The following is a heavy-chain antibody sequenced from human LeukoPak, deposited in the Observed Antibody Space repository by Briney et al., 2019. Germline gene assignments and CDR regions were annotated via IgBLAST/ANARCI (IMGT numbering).Heavy chain of an antibody. Sequence: PSETLSLTCTVSGGSISSSSYYWGWIRQPPGKGLEWIGSIYYSGSTYYNPSLKSRVTISVDTSKNQFSLKLSSVTAADTAVYYCAREKQWLPFYYYYGMDVWGQGTTVTVSS. CDR3: AREKQWLPFYYYYGMDV. CDR1: GGSISSSSYY. CDR2: IYYSGST. J-gene: IGHJ6*02. V-gene: IGHV4-39*07. D-gene: IGHD6-19*01.